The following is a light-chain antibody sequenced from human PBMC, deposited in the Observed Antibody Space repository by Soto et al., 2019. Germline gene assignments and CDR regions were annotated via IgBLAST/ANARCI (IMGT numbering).Light chain of an antibody. CDR1: QTINSD. Sequence: EIVMTQSPATLSVSPGESATLSCRASQTINSDLAWYVQKPGQAPRRVIYGASTWGTDVPPRFTGSGSGTEFTLTISGLQYEDFAVYYCQQYNSWPITFGQGTRL. CDR3: QQYNSWPIT. J-gene: IGKJ5*01. V-gene: IGKV3D-15*01. CDR2: GAS.